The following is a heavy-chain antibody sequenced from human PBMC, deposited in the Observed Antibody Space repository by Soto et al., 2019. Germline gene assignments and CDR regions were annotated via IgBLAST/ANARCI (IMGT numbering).Heavy chain of an antibody. CDR2: IYYSVST. D-gene: IGHD5-12*01. CDR1: GGSISRYY. CDR3: VRMGFSGGGYLSYYYYGMDI. Sequence: SETLSLTCTVSGGSISRYYWSWIRQPPGKGLEWIGYIYYSVSTNYNPSLKSRVTISVDTSKNEFSLKLSSVTAADTAMYYCVRMGFSGGGYLSYYYYGMDIWGQGTTVTVSS. J-gene: IGHJ6*02. V-gene: IGHV4-59*12.